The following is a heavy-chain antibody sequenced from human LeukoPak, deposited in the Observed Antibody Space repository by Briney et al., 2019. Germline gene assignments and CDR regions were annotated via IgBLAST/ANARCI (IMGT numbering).Heavy chain of an antibody. V-gene: IGHV4-59*08. CDR2: IYYSGST. J-gene: IGHJ4*02. Sequence: SETLSLTCTVSGGSISSYYWSWIRQPPGKGLEWIGYIYYSGSTNYNPSLKSRVTISVDTSKNQFSLKLSSVTAADTAVYYCARHGGYDFWSGYYTDYFDYWGQGTLDTVSS. D-gene: IGHD3-3*01. CDR3: ARHGGYDFWSGYYTDYFDY. CDR1: GGSISSYY.